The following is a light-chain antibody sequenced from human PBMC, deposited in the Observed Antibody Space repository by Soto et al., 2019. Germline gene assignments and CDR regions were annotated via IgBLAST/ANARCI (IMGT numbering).Light chain of an antibody. J-gene: IGKJ4*01. V-gene: IGKV3-15*01. Sequence: EIEMTQSPATLSVSPGERATLSCRASQSINIDLAWYQQKPGHPPRLLIYGASSRASGIPARFIGSGSGTEFTLTISIHQSEDFAVYYCQQYRGLAFGGGTKVEIK. CDR3: QQYRGLA. CDR1: QSINID. CDR2: GAS.